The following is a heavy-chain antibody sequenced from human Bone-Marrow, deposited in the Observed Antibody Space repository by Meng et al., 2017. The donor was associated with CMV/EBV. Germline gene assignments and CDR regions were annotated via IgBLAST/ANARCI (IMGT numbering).Heavy chain of an antibody. V-gene: IGHV3-30-3*01. CDR2: ISYDGSNK. D-gene: IGHD2-2*01. J-gene: IGHJ6*02. Sequence: GESLKISCAASGFTLSSYAMHWVRQAPGKGLEWVAVISYDGSNKYYADSVKGRFTISRDNSKNTLYLQMNSLRAEDTAVYYCARDRNIVVGYGMDVWGQGTTVTVSS. CDR3: ARDRNIVVGYGMDV. CDR1: GFTLSSYA.